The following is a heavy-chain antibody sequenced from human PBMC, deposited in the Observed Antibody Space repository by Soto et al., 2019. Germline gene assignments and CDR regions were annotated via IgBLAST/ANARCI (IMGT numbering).Heavy chain of an antibody. V-gene: IGHV3-23*01. Sequence: GGSLRLSCAASGFTFSSYAMSWVRQAPGKGLEWVSAISGSGGSTYYADSVKGRFTISRDNSKNTLYLQMNSLRAEDTAVYYCATGAFNYDFWSGYLEDYYYYYMDVWGKGTTVTVSS. CDR3: ATGAFNYDFWSGYLEDYYYYYMDV. J-gene: IGHJ6*03. CDR1: GFTFSSYA. D-gene: IGHD3-3*01. CDR2: ISGSGGST.